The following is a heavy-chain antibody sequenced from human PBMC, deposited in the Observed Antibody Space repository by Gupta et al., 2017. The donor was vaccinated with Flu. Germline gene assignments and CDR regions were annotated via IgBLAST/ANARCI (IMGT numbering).Heavy chain of an antibody. J-gene: IGHJ5*02. Sequence: QITLKESGPTLVKPTQTLTLTCTFSGFSLNTNEVGVGWVRQPPGKALEWLAVIYWDDDKRYSPSLKNRLTITKDTAKSQVVLRLTNVDPVDTAIYYCAHSRGHRPLDPWGQGTLVTVS. CDR3: AHSRGHRPLDP. V-gene: IGHV2-5*02. CDR2: IYWDDDK. CDR1: GFSLNTNEVG.